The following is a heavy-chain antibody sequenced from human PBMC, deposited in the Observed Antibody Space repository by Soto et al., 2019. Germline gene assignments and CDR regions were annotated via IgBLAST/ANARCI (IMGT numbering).Heavy chain of an antibody. V-gene: IGHV3-30*18. Sequence: QVQLVESVGGVVQPGRSLRLSCAASGFSFSSYGMHWARQAPGKGLEWVAVISYDGTNKYHADSVRGRFTISRDNSKNTLYLQMNSLRVEDTAVYYCAKDRSGNYFNWFDPWGQGTLVTVSS. CDR1: GFSFSSYG. D-gene: IGHD1-26*01. CDR2: ISYDGTNK. CDR3: AKDRSGNYFNWFDP. J-gene: IGHJ5*02.